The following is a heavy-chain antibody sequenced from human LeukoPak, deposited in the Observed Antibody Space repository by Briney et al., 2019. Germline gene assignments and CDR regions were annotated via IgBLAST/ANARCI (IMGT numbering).Heavy chain of an antibody. Sequence: GGSLRLSCAASGFTFSSYAMHWVRQAPGKGLEWVAVISYDGSNKYYADSVKGRFTISRDNSKNTLYLQMNSLRAEDTAVYYCAKARLARVHMYYFDYWGQGTLVTVSS. V-gene: IGHV3-30*04. CDR3: AKARLARVHMYYFDY. CDR1: GFTFSSYA. CDR2: ISYDGSNK. J-gene: IGHJ4*02.